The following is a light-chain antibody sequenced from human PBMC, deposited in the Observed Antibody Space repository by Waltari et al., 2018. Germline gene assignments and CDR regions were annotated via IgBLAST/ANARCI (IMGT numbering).Light chain of an antibody. Sequence: EIVLPQSSATLSLSPGERVTLSSGASLSVSSSDLAWYQQKPGLAPRLLIYDASTRATGVPDRFSGSGSGTDFTLTISRLEPEDFAVYYCQQYGTSPRTFGQGTKVQI. J-gene: IGKJ1*01. CDR3: QQYGTSPRT. V-gene: IGKV3D-20*01. CDR2: DAS. CDR1: LSVSSSD.